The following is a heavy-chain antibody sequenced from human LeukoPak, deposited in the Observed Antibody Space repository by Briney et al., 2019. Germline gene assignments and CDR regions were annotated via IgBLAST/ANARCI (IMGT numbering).Heavy chain of an antibody. CDR2: IYYSGST. J-gene: IGHJ4*02. V-gene: IGHV4-61*01. Sequence: PSETLSLTCTVSGVSVSSGSYYWGWIRQPPGKGLEWIGYIYYSGSTNYNPSLKSRVTISVDTSKNQFSLKLSSVTAADTAVYYCARVGAAAGSLDYWGQGTLVTVSS. D-gene: IGHD6-13*01. CDR3: ARVGAAAGSLDY. CDR1: GVSVSSGSYY.